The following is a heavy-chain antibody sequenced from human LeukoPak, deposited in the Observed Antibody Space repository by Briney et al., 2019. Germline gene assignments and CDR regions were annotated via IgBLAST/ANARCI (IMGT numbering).Heavy chain of an antibody. Sequence: SETLSLTCTVSGGSISRYYWSWVRQPPGKGLEWIGYIYYSGSTNYNPSLKSRVTISVDTSKNQISLKLSSVTAADTAVYYCARDSGGMDVWGQGTTVTVSS. CDR3: ARDSGGMDV. CDR2: IYYSGST. V-gene: IGHV4-59*01. J-gene: IGHJ6*02. CDR1: GGSISRYY. D-gene: IGHD7-27*01.